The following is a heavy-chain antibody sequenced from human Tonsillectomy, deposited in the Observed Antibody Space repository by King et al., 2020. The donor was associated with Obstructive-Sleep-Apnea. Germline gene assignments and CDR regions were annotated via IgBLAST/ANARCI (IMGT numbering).Heavy chain of an antibody. J-gene: IGHJ5*02. CDR1: VGSISSYY. Sequence: LQLQESGPGLVKPSETLSLTCTVSVGSISSYYWSWIRQTPGKGLEWIGYISYSGSTTYNPSLKGRVTISVDTSKNQFFLKLSSVTAADTAVYYCARHEDYDTTSYPWDRFDPWGQGSLVTVSS. V-gene: IGHV4-59*08. CDR2: ISYSGST. D-gene: IGHD3-22*01. CDR3: ARHEDYDTTSYPWDRFDP.